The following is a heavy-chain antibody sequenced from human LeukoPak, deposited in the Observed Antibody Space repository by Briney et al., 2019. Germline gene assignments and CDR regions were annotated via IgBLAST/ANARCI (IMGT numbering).Heavy chain of an antibody. CDR3: ARGPEGYSYVFDS. CDR1: GFTFSSYS. Sequence: GGSLRLSCEASGFTFSSYSMNWVRQAPGKGLEWVASISSSSSYIYYADSVKGRFTISRDNAKNTLHLQMNSRRAEDTAVYYCARGPEGYSYVFDSWGQGTLVTVSS. J-gene: IGHJ4*02. V-gene: IGHV3-21*01. CDR2: ISSSSSYI. D-gene: IGHD5-18*01.